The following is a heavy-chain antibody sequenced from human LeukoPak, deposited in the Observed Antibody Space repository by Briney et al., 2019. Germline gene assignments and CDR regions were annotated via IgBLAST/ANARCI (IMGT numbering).Heavy chain of an antibody. Sequence: PGGSLRLSCAASGFIVSDNHMNWVRQAPGKGLEWVSVIFGGGSTDYAESVKGRFTISRDNSKKKVHLQMNSLRAEDTAVYYCARGVPYYYHYYIDVWGKGTTVTVSS. V-gene: IGHV3-53*01. CDR1: GFIVSDNH. CDR3: ARGVPYYYHYYIDV. CDR2: IFGGGST. D-gene: IGHD3-10*01. J-gene: IGHJ6*03.